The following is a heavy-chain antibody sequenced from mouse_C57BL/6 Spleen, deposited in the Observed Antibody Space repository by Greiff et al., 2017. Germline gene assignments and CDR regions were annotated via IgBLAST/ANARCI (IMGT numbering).Heavy chain of an antibody. CDR2: IWRGGST. V-gene: IGHV2-5*01. CDR3: AKKGSYWYFDV. J-gene: IGHJ1*03. CDR1: GFSLTSYG. D-gene: IGHD1-1*01. Sequence: VQLQQSGPGLVQPSQSLSITCTVSGFSLTSYGVHWVRQSPGTGLEWLGVIWRGGSTDYNAAFMSRLSITQDNSKSQVFFKMNSLQADDTAIYYCAKKGSYWYFDVWGTGTTVTVSS.